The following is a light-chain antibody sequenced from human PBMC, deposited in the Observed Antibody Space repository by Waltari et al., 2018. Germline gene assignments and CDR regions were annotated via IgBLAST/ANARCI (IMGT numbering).Light chain of an antibody. V-gene: IGKV1-27*01. CDR1: QGISTS. CDR2: GAS. J-gene: IGKJ3*01. CDR3: QKYNSAPLT. Sequence: DIQMTQSPSPLAASVGDRVTITCRASQGISTSFAWYQQKPGKVPKLLIYGASTLQSGVPSRFRGSGSGTYFTLIISTLQPEDVATYYCQKYNSAPLTFGPGTTVDIK.